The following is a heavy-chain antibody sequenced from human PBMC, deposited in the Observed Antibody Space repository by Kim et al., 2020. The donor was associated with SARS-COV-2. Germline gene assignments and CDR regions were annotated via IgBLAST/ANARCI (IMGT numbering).Heavy chain of an antibody. CDR1: GFSLSTSGVG. D-gene: IGHD6-13*01. J-gene: IGHJ6*02. CDR3: AHSIAAAGTGEGYYYYCYGMDV. V-gene: IGHV2-5*02. Sequence: SGPTLVNPTQTLTLTCTFSGFSLSTSGVGVGWIRQPPGKALEWLALIYWDDDKRYSPSLKSRLTITKDTSKNQVVLTLTNMDPVDTATYYCAHSIAAAGTGEGYYYYCYGMDVWGQGTTVTVSS. CDR2: IYWDDDK.